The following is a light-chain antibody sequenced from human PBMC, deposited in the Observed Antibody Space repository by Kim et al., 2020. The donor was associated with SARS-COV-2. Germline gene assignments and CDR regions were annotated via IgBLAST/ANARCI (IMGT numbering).Light chain of an antibody. V-gene: IGKV1-33*01. CDR2: DAA. J-gene: IGKJ4*01. CDR1: QDINNH. Sequence: LSASVGDRVTLTCQASQDINNHLHWYQQKPGKAPKVRIYDAANLKTGVPSRFSGSGSGTVFTFNISSLQPEDIATYYCQQYQNKLTFGGGTKLEI. CDR3: QQYQNKLT.